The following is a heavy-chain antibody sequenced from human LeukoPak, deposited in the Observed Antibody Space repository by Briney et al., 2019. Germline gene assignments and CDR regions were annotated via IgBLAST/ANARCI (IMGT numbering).Heavy chain of an antibody. V-gene: IGHV1-69*05. CDR3: ARSRGYCSSTSCSPYYYYYMDV. Sequence: SVKASCKASGGTFSSYAISWVRQAPGQGLEWMGGIIPIFGTANYAQKFQGRVTITTDESTSTAYMELSSLRSEDTAVYYCARSRGYCSSTSCSPYYYYYMDVWGKGTTVTVSS. J-gene: IGHJ6*03. CDR2: IIPIFGTA. D-gene: IGHD2-2*01. CDR1: GGTFSSYA.